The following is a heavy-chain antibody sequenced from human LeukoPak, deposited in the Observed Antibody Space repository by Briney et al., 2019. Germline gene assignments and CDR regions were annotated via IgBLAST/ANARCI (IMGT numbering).Heavy chain of an antibody. CDR1: GGSISSSSYY. CDR2: IYYSGST. Sequence: SETLSLTCTVSGGSISSSSYYWGWIRQPPGKGLEWIGSIYYSGSTYYNPSLKSRVTISVDTSKNQFSPKLSSVTAADTAVYYCARHSRDDYGDYVGYWGQGTLVTVSS. CDR3: ARHSRDDYGDYVGY. D-gene: IGHD4-17*01. V-gene: IGHV4-39*01. J-gene: IGHJ4*02.